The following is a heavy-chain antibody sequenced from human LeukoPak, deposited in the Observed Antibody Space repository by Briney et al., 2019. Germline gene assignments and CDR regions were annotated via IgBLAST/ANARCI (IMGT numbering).Heavy chain of an antibody. CDR3: AKSTYSSGWDTIDY. V-gene: IGHV3-23*01. Sequence: GGSLRLSCAASGFTFSSYAMSWVRQAPGKGLEWVSAISGSGGSTYYADSVKGRFTISRDNSKNTLYLQMNGLRAEDTAVYYCAKSTYSSGWDTIDYWGQGTLVTVSS. J-gene: IGHJ4*02. CDR1: GFTFSSYA. D-gene: IGHD6-19*01. CDR2: ISGSGGST.